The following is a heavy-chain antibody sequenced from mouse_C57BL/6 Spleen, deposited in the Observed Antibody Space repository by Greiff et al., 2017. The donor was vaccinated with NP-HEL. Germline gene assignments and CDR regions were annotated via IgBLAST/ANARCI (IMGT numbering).Heavy chain of an antibody. Sequence: EVHLVESGGGLVKPGGSLKLSCAASGFTFSSYAMSWVRQTPEKRLEWVATISDGGRYTYYPDNVKGRFTISRDNAKNNLYLQMSHLKSEDTAMYYCARRGEDYAMDYWGQGTSVTVSS. CDR2: ISDGGRYT. J-gene: IGHJ4*01. V-gene: IGHV5-4*01. CDR3: ARRGEDYAMDY. CDR1: GFTFSSYA.